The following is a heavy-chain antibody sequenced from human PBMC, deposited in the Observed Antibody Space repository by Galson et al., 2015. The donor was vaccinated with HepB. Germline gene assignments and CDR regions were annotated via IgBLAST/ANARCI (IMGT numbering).Heavy chain of an antibody. V-gene: IGHV5-10-1*01. Sequence: QSGAEVKKSGDSLRISCKGSGYTFSSYWISWVRQTPGKGLEWTGRIDPDDSETNYSPAFRGHVTISADKSNATVYLQWSGLRASDTAMYYCARRSFISHFWYFDLWGRGTLVAVSS. CDR2: IDPDDSET. CDR1: GYTFSSYW. J-gene: IGHJ2*01. CDR3: ARRSFISHFWYFDL.